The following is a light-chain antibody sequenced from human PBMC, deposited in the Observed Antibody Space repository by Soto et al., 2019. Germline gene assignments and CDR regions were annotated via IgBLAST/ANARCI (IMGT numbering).Light chain of an antibody. CDR2: AVS. V-gene: IGLV2-14*03. CDR1: SSDIGSYDH. Sequence: QSGLTQPASVSGSPGRSITISCSGTSSDIGSYDHVAWYQQFPGKSPKLIIYAVSDRPSGVSDRFSGSKSGISASLTISGLQTEDEADYYCISYTDRQSYLFGTGTKVTVL. CDR3: ISYTDRQSYL. J-gene: IGLJ1*01.